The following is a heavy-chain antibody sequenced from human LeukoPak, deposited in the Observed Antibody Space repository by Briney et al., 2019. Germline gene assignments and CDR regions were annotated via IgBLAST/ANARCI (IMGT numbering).Heavy chain of an antibody. J-gene: IGHJ6*03. CDR2: IISSRNYI. Sequence: GGSVTLSCAPSGFTFSIFSMMWARHPPGKGREWVSYIISSRNYIYHADSVKGRFTISRDNAKNSQYLQMNSLRAADTAVYYCARGSPTPYYDFWSGYSRDEYYYYYMDVWGKGTTVTLSS. V-gene: IGHV3-21*01. CDR3: ARGSPTPYYDFWSGYSRDEYYYYYMDV. CDR1: GFTFSIFS. D-gene: IGHD3-3*01.